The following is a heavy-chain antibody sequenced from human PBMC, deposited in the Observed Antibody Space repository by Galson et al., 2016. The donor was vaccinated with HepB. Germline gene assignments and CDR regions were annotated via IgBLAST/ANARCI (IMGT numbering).Heavy chain of an antibody. Sequence: SVKVSCRASASTLPTDGISWVRQAPGQGLEWIGWVSTHNDNIKYVEKLQDRVVMTTDTSTSTAYMELRDLRSDDTAVYYCAEVTRGYYSQWGQGTLVIVSS. D-gene: IGHD3-22*01. CDR3: AEVTRGYYSQ. CDR1: ASTLPTDG. V-gene: IGHV1-18*01. J-gene: IGHJ4*02. CDR2: VSTHNDNI.